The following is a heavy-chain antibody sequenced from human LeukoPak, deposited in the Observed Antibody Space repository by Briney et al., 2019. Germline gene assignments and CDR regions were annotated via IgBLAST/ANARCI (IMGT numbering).Heavy chain of an antibody. CDR3: TTSTVGATTPYYYYYYGMDV. V-gene: IGHV3-15*01. CDR2: IKSKTDGGTT. J-gene: IGHJ6*02. D-gene: IGHD1-26*01. Sequence: GGSLRLSCAASGFTFSNAWMTWVRQAPGKGLEWVGRIKSKTDGGTTDYAAPVKGRFTISRDDSKNTLYLQMNSLKTEDTAVYYCTTSTVGATTPYYYYYYGMDVWGQGTTVTVSS. CDR1: GFTFSNAW.